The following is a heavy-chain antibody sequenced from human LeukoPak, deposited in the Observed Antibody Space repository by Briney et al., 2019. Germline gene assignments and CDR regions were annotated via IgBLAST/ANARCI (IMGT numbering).Heavy chain of an antibody. J-gene: IGHJ3*02. CDR1: GGSFSGYY. CDR2: INHSGST. D-gene: IGHD3-3*01. Sequence: SETLPLTCAVYGGSFSGYYWSWIRQPPGKGLEWIGEINHSGSTNYNPSLKSRVTISVDTSKNQFSLKLSSVAAADTAVYYCARTDDFWSGSLEWGTERRRTRLNAFDIWGQGTMVTVSS. V-gene: IGHV4-34*01. CDR3: ARTDDFWSGSLEWGTERRRTRLNAFDI.